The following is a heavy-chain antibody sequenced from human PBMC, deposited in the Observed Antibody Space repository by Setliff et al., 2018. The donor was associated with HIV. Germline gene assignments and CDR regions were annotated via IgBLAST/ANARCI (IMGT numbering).Heavy chain of an antibody. Sequence: SETLSLTCVVSGYSISSGYYWGWIRQPPGKGLEWIGSIYHSGSTYYNPSLESRVTISVDTSNNQFSLKLRAVTAADTAVYYCARVQMAYAAFDVWGQGTMVTVSS. CDR3: ARVQMAYAAFDV. D-gene: IGHD4-17*01. J-gene: IGHJ3*01. V-gene: IGHV4-38-2*01. CDR1: GYSISSGYY. CDR2: IYHSGST.